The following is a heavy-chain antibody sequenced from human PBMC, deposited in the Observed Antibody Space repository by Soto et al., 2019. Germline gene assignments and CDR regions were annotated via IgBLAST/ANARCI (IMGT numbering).Heavy chain of an antibody. CDR1: GYTFTSYG. Sequence: ASVKVSCKASGYTFTSYGISWVRQAPGQGLEWMGWISAYNGNTNYAQKLQGRVTMTTDTSTSTAYIELRSLRSDDTAVYYCARGYILTGYFKTFHFFDYWGQGTLVPSPQ. CDR2: ISAYNGNT. CDR3: ARGYILTGYFKTFHFFDY. J-gene: IGHJ4*02. D-gene: IGHD3-9*01. V-gene: IGHV1-18*01.